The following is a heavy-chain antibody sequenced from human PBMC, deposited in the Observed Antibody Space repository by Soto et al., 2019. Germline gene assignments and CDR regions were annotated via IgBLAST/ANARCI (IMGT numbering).Heavy chain of an antibody. CDR3: AREVAADSTLRNAVFDS. CDR2: IIPIFTTT. V-gene: IGHV1-69*14. J-gene: IGHJ3*02. CDR1: GGTFSNHA. D-gene: IGHD6-13*01. Sequence: QVHLVQSGAEVKKPGSSVKGSCKASGGTFSNHAINWVRQAPGQGLEWMGRIIPIFTTTNYAQKFQGRVTITANKTTTTASMKLCSLKHDDTAVYYCAREVAADSTLRNAVFDSWGQGTLVTVSS.